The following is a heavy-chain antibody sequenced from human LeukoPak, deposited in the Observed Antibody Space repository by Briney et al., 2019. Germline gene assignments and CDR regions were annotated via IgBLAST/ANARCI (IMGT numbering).Heavy chain of an antibody. J-gene: IGHJ5*02. CDR1: CGSFSGYY. CDR2: INHSGST. V-gene: IGHV4-34*01. D-gene: IGHD3-22*01. Sequence: SETLSLTCAVYCGSFSGYYWSWIRQPPGKGLEWIGEINHSGSTNYNPSLKSRVTISVDTSKNQFSLKLSSVTAADTAVYYCARGRLDYYDSSGYYYDNWFDPWGQGTLVTVSS. CDR3: ARGRLDYYDSSGYYYDNWFDP.